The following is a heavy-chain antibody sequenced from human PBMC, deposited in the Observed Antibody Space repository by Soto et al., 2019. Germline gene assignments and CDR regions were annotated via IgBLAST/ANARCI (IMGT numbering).Heavy chain of an antibody. D-gene: IGHD4-4*01. Sequence: QLQLQESGSGLVKPSQTLSLTCAVSGGSISSGGYSWSWIRQPPGKGLEWIGYIYHSGSTYYNPSLKSRVTISVDRSKNQFSLKLSSVTAADTAVYYCARSPRLTFTVTTSNYYYYGMDVWGQGTTVTVSS. CDR2: IYHSGST. CDR3: ARSPRLTFTVTTSNYYYYGMDV. V-gene: IGHV4-30-2*01. CDR1: GGSISSGGYS. J-gene: IGHJ6*02.